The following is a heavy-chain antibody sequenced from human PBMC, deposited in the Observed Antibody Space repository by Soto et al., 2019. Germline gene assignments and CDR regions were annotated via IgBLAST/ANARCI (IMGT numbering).Heavy chain of an antibody. CDR2: IYYSGST. CDR1: GGSISSYY. Sequence: SETLSLTCTVSGGSISSYYWSWIRQPPGKGLEWIGYIYYSGSTNYNPSLKSRVTISVDTSKNQFSLKLSSVTAADTAVYYCARTSLRFLEWLFFDYWGQGTLVTVSS. D-gene: IGHD3-3*01. J-gene: IGHJ4*02. CDR3: ARTSLRFLEWLFFDY. V-gene: IGHV4-59*01.